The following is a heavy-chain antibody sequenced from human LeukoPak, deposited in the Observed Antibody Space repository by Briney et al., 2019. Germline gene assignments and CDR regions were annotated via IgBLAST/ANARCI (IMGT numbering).Heavy chain of an antibody. V-gene: IGHV3-21*01. CDR2: ISSSSSYI. J-gene: IGHJ4*02. CDR3: ARDSHWAFDY. D-gene: IGHD7-27*01. Sequence: PGGSLRLSCAASGFTLSSYSMNWVRQAPGKGLEWVSSISSSSSYIYYADSVKGRFTISRDNAKNSLYLQMNSLRAEDTAVYYCARDSHWAFDYWGQGTLVTVSS. CDR1: GFTLSSYS.